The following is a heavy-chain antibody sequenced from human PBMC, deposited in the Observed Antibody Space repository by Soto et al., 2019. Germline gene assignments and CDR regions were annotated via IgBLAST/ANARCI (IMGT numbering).Heavy chain of an antibody. D-gene: IGHD2-21*01. Sequence: GGSLRLSCAASGFTVSNSYMSWVRQAPGRGLEWVSVIYSGGSTYYADSVKGRFTISRDSSKNTLYLQMNSLRAEDTAVYYCARGFQSSFGYWGQGTLVTVSS. J-gene: IGHJ4*02. CDR3: ARGFQSSFGY. CDR2: IYSGGST. V-gene: IGHV3-53*01. CDR1: GFTVSNSY.